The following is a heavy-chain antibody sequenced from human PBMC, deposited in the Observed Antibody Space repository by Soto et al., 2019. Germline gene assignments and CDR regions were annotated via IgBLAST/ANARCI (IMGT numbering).Heavy chain of an antibody. J-gene: IGHJ4*02. CDR1: GDSTSSYY. V-gene: IGHV4-59*01. CDR3: ARSNGDYGDC. D-gene: IGHD4-17*01. Sequence: SETLSLTCTFSGDSTSSYYWSWIRQPPGKGLEWIGYIYYSGSTNYNPSLKSRVTISVDTSKNQFSLKLRSVTAADTAVYYCARSNGDYGDCWSQGTLVTVSS. CDR2: IYYSGST.